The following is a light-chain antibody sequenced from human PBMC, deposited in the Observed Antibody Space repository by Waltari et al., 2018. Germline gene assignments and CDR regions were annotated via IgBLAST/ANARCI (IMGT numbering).Light chain of an antibody. J-gene: IGKJ4*01. CDR3: QHLNSYPFI. CDR1: QGISSY. Sequence: IQLTQSPSSLSASVGDRVTITCRASQGISSYLAWYQQKPGQAPELLIYGASTLQSGVPSRFSDSGSGTDFTLTISSLQPKDFATYYCQHLNSYPFIFGGGTKVEMK. CDR2: GAS. V-gene: IGKV1-9*01.